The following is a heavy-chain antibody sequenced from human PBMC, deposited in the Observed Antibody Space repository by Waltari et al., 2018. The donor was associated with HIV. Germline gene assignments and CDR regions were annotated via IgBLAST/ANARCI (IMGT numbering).Heavy chain of an antibody. Sequence: EVQLVESGGGSMQPGGSLRLSCVTSGFTFSSYWMHWVRQAPGKGLVWVSRINSDGSSRDYADSVKDRFIISRDNAKNTLYLQMNSLRADDTAVYFCAPTKYYGDYYFSYWGQGTLVTDSS. CDR3: APTKYYGDYYFSY. CDR1: GFTFSSYW. CDR2: INSDGSSR. J-gene: IGHJ4*02. V-gene: IGHV3-74*01. D-gene: IGHD4-17*01.